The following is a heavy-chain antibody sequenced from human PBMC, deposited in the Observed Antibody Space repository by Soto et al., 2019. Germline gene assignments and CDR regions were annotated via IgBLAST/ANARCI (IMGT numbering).Heavy chain of an antibody. CDR1: GFSVSSNY. Sequence: GSLRLSCAASGFSVSSNYMSWVRQAPGKGLEWVSVIYSGGSTYYGDAVKGRFTISRERSQNTLYLQMNSLRVKDTAVYYCARDFPLSEYRFSGSYYYNYWGQGTLVTVS. CDR3: ARDFPLSEYRFSGSYYYNY. CDR2: IYSGGST. D-gene: IGHD1-26*01. V-gene: IGHV3-53*01. J-gene: IGHJ4*02.